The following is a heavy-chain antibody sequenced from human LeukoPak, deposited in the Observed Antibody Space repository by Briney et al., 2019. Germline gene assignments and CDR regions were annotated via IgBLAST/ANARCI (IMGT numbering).Heavy chain of an antibody. CDR2: INTNTGNP. J-gene: IGHJ4*02. V-gene: IGHV7-4-1*02. CDR3: ARGPGPVDY. CDR1: GGTFSSYA. Sequence: EASVKVSCKASGGTFSSYAISWVRQAPGQGLEWMGWINTNTGNPTYAQGFTGRFVFSVDTSVSTAYLQISSLKAEDTAVYYCARGPGPVDYWGQGTLVTVSS.